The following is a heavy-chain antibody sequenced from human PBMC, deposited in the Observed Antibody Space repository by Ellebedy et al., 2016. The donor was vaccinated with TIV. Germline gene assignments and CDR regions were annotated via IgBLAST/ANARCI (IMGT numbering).Heavy chain of an antibody. J-gene: IGHJ5*02. CDR1: GGSFSGYY. Sequence: MPSETLSLTCAVYGGSFSGYYWSWIRQPPGKGLEWIGEINHSGSTNYNPSLKSRVTVSVDTSKNQFSLKLSSVTAADTAVYYCASYVVASSSNWFDPWGQGTLVTVSS. CDR2: INHSGST. D-gene: IGHD2-15*01. V-gene: IGHV4-34*01. CDR3: ASYVVASSSNWFDP.